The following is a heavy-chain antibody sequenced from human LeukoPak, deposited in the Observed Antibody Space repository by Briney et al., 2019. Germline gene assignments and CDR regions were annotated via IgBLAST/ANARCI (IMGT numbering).Heavy chain of an antibody. V-gene: IGHV3-49*04. CDR1: GFTFGDHA. CDR2: IRSKAYGGTT. Sequence: PGRSLRLSCSGSGFTFGDHAMSWVRQAPGKGLEWVGFIRSKAYGGTTEYAASGRGRFSITRDDSKNIAYLQMSSLETEDTAVYFCARGPICLCLYNGMDVWGQGTTVTVSS. CDR3: ARGPICLCLYNGMDV. D-gene: IGHD3-16*01. J-gene: IGHJ6*02.